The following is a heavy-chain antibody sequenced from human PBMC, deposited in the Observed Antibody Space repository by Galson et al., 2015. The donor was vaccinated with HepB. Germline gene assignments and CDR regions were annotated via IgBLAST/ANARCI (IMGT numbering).Heavy chain of an antibody. J-gene: IGHJ5*02. CDR2: INPSGGST. V-gene: IGHV1-46*01. CDR1: GYTFTSYY. Sequence: SVKVSCKASGYTFTSYYMHWVRQAPGQGLEWMGIINPSGGSTSYAQKFQGRVTMTRDTSTSTVYMELSSLRSEDTAVYYCAREGIIRYCSSTSCFPRVWFDPWGQGTLVTVSS. D-gene: IGHD2-2*01. CDR3: AREGIIRYCSSTSCFPRVWFDP.